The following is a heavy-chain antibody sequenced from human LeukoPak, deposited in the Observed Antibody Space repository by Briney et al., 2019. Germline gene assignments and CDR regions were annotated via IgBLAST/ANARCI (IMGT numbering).Heavy chain of an antibody. V-gene: IGHV4-59*08. D-gene: IGHD1-26*01. CDR3: ARLASGSYGPLTPFDY. CDR2: IYYSGST. Sequence: SETLSLTCTVSGGSISSYYWSWIRQPPGKGPEWIGDIYYSGSTNYNPSLKSRVTISVDTSKNQFSLRLSSVTAADTAVYYSARLASGSYGPLTPFDYWGQGTLVTVSS. CDR1: GGSISSYY. J-gene: IGHJ4*02.